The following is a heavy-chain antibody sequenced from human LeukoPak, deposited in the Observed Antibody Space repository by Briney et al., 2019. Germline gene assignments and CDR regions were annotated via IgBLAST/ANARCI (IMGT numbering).Heavy chain of an antibody. Sequence: PGESLKISCMGSGYNFTNYWVGWVRQMSGKGLEWMGIIYPVDSDTSYSPSFQGQATISADKSISTAYLQWSSLKASDTAIYYCARSYNWNYDYFDYWGQGTLVTVSS. V-gene: IGHV5-51*01. CDR3: ARSYNWNYDYFDY. D-gene: IGHD1-7*01. J-gene: IGHJ4*02. CDR2: IYPVDSDT. CDR1: GYNFTNYW.